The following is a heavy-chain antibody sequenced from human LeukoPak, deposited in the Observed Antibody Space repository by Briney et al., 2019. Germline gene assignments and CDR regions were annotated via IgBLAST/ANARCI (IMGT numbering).Heavy chain of an antibody. J-gene: IGHJ6*02. Sequence: SETLSLTCTVSGGSISSYYWSWIRQPPGKGLEWIGYIYYSGSTNYNPSLKSRVTISVDTSKNQFSLKLSSVTAADTAVYYCASRSRVYAYYYYYYGMDVWGQGTTVTVSS. CDR1: GGSISSYY. CDR2: IYYSGST. D-gene: IGHD2-8*01. CDR3: ASRSRVYAYYYYYYGMDV. V-gene: IGHV4-59*01.